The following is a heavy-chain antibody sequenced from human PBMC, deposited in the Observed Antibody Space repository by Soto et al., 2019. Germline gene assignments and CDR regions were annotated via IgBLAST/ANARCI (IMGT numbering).Heavy chain of an antibody. V-gene: IGHV4-4*07. CDR2: IYASGST. J-gene: IGHJ4*02. CDR1: GGSISTYY. D-gene: IGHD2-2*01. CDR3: ARGGMVIIPTATAFDY. Sequence: SETLSLTCTVSGGSISTYYWSWIRQPAGKGLEWIGRIYASGSTNYNPSLKSRVTMSVATSMNQFSLKLSSVTAADTAVYYCARGGMVIIPTATAFDYWGQGTLVTVSS.